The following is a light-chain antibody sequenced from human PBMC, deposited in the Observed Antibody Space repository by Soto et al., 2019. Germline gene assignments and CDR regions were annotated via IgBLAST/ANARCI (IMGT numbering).Light chain of an antibody. CDR3: CSYAGSSTYV. CDR2: EGS. V-gene: IGLV2-23*01. CDR1: SSDVVGYNL. Sequence: QSALTQPASLSGSPGQSITISCTGTSSDVVGYNLVSLDQQQPGKAPKLMIYEGSKRPSGVSNRFSGSKSGNTASLTISGLQAEDDADYYCCSYAGSSTYVFGTGTKLTVL. J-gene: IGLJ1*01.